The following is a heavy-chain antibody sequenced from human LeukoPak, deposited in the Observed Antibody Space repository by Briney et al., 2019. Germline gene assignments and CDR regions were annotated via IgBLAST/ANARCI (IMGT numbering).Heavy chain of an antibody. J-gene: IGHJ5*02. V-gene: IGHV1-69*13. Sequence: SVKVSCKASGDTFSSYAISWVRQAPGQGLEWMGGIIPIFGTANYAQKFQGRVTITADESTSTAYMELSSLRSEDTAVYYCARDNNILTGYYPRAQNWFDPWGQGTLVTVSS. CDR3: ARDNNILTGYYPRAQNWFDP. CDR2: IIPIFGTA. D-gene: IGHD3-9*01. CDR1: GDTFSSYA.